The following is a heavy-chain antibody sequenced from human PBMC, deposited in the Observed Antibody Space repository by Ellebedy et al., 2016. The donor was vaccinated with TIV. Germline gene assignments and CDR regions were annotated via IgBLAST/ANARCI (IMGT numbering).Heavy chain of an antibody. CDR2: ITCSCGGT. D-gene: IGHD2-2*02. CDR3: AKGYMSPFDY. CDR1: GFTFTTFW. V-gene: IGHV3-23*01. J-gene: IGHJ4*02. Sequence: GESLKISCAASGFTFTTFWMSWVRQAPGKGLEWVSAITCSCGGTYYADSVKGRFTISRDNSKNTFSLHMNSLRAEDTALYYCAKGYMSPFDYWGQGNLVTVSS.